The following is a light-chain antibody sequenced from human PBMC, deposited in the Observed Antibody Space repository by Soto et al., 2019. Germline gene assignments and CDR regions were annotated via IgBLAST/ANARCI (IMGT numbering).Light chain of an antibody. Sequence: QSALTQPASVAGSPGQSITISCTGTSSDVGNYNLVSWFQQHPGKAPKLMIFEVSQRPSGVSNRFSGSKSGNTASLTISGLQAEDEADYYCCSYGGGTIMIFGGGIQLTVL. CDR1: SSDVGNYNL. J-gene: IGLJ2*01. CDR3: CSYGGGTIMI. CDR2: EVS. V-gene: IGLV2-23*02.